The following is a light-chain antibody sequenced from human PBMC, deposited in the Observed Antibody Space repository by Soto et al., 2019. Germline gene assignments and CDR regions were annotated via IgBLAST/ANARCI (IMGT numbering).Light chain of an antibody. CDR2: DIN. CDR1: SSDVGGYNY. V-gene: IGLV2-14*03. CDR3: GSYRDINAAV. Sequence: QPALTQPASVSGSPGQSITISCTGTSSDVGGYNYVSWYQQYPGKAPKLMIYDINNRPSGVSSRFSGSKSGNTASLTISGLQAEDEADYSCGSYRDINAAVFGTGTKVTVL. J-gene: IGLJ1*01.